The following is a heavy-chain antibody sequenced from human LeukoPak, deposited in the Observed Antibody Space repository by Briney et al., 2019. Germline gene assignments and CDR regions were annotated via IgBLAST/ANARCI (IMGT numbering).Heavy chain of an antibody. CDR3: ARARGAPDAFDI. V-gene: IGHV1-69*05. CDR1: GGTFSSYA. CDR2: IIPIFGTA. J-gene: IGHJ3*02. Sequence: SVKVSCKASGGTFSSYAISWVRQAPGQGLEWMGGIIPIFGTANYAQKLQGRVTMTTDTSTSTAYMELRSLRSDDTAVYYCARARGAPDAFDIWGQGTMVTVSS.